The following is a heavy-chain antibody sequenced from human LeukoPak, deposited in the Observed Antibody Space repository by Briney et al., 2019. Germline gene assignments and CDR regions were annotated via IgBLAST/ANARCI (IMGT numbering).Heavy chain of an antibody. CDR2: IYYSGSI. Sequence: KTSETLSLTCTVSGGSISSSSYYWGWIRQPPGKGLEWIGSIYYSGSIYYNPSLKSRVTISVDTSKNQFSLKLSSVTAADTAVYYCARHGYSSPSWFDPWGQGTLVTVSS. CDR3: ARHGYSSPSWFDP. D-gene: IGHD6-13*01. V-gene: IGHV4-39*01. CDR1: GGSISSSSYY. J-gene: IGHJ5*02.